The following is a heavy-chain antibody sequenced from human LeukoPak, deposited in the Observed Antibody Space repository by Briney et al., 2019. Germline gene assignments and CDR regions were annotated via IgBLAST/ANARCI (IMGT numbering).Heavy chain of an antibody. CDR2: INHSGST. CDR3: ARGRVVRGVMAY. CDR1: GGSFSGYY. Sequence: SETLSLTCAVYGGSFSGYYWSWIRQPPGKGLEWIGEINHSGSTNYSPSLKSRVTISVDTSKNQFSLKLSSVTAADTAAYYCARGRVVRGVMAYWGQGTLVTVSS. J-gene: IGHJ4*02. V-gene: IGHV4-34*01. D-gene: IGHD3-10*01.